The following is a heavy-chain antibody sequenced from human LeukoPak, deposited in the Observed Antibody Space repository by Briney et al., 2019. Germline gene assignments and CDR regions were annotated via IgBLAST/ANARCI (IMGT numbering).Heavy chain of an antibody. D-gene: IGHD1-26*01. J-gene: IGHJ4*02. CDR1: GGSISSYY. CDR2: IYYSGST. V-gene: IGHV4-59*12. CDR3: ARDPSIVGATPYFDY. Sequence: SETLSLTCTVSGGSISSYYWSWIRQPPGKGLEWIGYIYYSGSTNYNPSLKSRVTISVDTSKNQFSLKLSSVTAADTAVYYCARDPSIVGATPYFDYWGQGTLVTVSS.